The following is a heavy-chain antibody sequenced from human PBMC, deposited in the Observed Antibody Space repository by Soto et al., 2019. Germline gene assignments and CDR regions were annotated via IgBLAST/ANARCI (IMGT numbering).Heavy chain of an antibody. CDR3: ARGWVPWFGY. CDR1: GGSISSYY. V-gene: IGHV4-59*01. CDR2: IYYSGST. D-gene: IGHD3-10*01. Sequence: SETLSLTCTVSGGSISSYYWSWIRQPPGKGLEWIGYIYYSGSTNYNPSLKSRVTISVDTSKNQFSLKLSSVTAADTAVYYCARGWVPWFGYWGQGTLVTVSS. J-gene: IGHJ4*02.